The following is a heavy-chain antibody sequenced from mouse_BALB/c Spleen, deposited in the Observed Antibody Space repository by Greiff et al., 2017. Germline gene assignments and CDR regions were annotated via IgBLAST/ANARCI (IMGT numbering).Heavy chain of an antibody. CDR2: ISYSGST. CDR1: GYSITSDYA. CDR3: ARWDYDYYGYY. Sequence: EVKLQESGPGLVKPSQSLSLTCTVTGYSITSDYAWNWIRQFPGNKLEWMGYISYSGSTSYNPSLKSRISITRDTSKNQFFLQLNSVTTEDTATYYCARWDYDYYGYYWGQGTTLTVSS. D-gene: IGHD1-2*01. V-gene: IGHV3-2*02. J-gene: IGHJ2*01.